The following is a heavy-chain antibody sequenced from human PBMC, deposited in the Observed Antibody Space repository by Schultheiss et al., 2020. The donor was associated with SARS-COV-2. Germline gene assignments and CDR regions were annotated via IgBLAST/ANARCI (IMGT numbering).Heavy chain of an antibody. Sequence: GGSLRLSCAASGFTFSNAWMSWVRQAPGKGLEWVGRIKSKTDGGTTDYAAPVKGRFTISRDDSKNTLYLQMNSLKTEDTAVYYCTTNRIPGHDFWSGYYPFDYWGQGTLVTVSS. D-gene: IGHD3-3*01. CDR1: GFTFSNAW. CDR2: IKSKTDGGTT. V-gene: IGHV3-15*01. J-gene: IGHJ4*02. CDR3: TTNRIPGHDFWSGYYPFDY.